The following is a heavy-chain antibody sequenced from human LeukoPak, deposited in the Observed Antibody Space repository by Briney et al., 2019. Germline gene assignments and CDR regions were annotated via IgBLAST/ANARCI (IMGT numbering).Heavy chain of an antibody. Sequence: SVKVSCKASGGTFSSYAISWVRQAPGQGLAWMGGIIPIFGTANYAQKFQGRVTITTDESTSTAYMELSSLRSEDTAVYYCARVAAAGTPDKYYYYYYMDVWGKGTTVTVSS. V-gene: IGHV1-69*05. CDR1: GGTFSSYA. D-gene: IGHD6-13*01. CDR2: IIPIFGTA. CDR3: ARVAAAGTPDKYYYYYYMDV. J-gene: IGHJ6*03.